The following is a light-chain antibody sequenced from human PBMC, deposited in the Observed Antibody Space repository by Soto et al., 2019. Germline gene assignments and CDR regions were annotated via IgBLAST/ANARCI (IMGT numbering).Light chain of an antibody. Sequence: EIVLTQSPGTLSLSPGERATLSCRASQSFSSRYFAWYQQKPGQAPGLLIYGASSRATGIPDRFSGSGSGTDFTLTISRLEPEDSAVYFCQQYGSSPRTFGQGTKLEIK. CDR3: QQYGSSPRT. CDR1: QSFSSRY. J-gene: IGKJ2*01. CDR2: GAS. V-gene: IGKV3-20*01.